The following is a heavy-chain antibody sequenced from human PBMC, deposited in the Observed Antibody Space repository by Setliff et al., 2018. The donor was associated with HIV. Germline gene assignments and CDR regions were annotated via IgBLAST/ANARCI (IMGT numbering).Heavy chain of an antibody. CDR1: GGSISSRSNY. CDR3: AKPYYDISGYYFYYFDY. Sequence: LSLTCTVSGGSISSRSNYWGWIRQPPGKGLEWIGTIYYTGTTYYNPSLQSRVTLSVDTSKNQFSLKLSSVTAADTAFYYCAKPYYDISGYYFYYFDYWGQGTLVTSPQ. V-gene: IGHV4-39*01. D-gene: IGHD3-22*01. CDR2: IYYTGTT. J-gene: IGHJ4*02.